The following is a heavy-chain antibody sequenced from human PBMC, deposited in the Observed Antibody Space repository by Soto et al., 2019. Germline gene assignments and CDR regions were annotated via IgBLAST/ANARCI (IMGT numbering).Heavy chain of an antibody. CDR3: VRHAFTMDRGPFDP. Sequence: GESRNLACTGSGYSFGIFLIGWVLQTTGKGLEYMGIIYPGDSDTKYNPSFQGQVTMSVDKSINTAYLQWRSLKASDTAIYYCVRHAFTMDRGPFDPWGQGTQVTVSS. V-gene: IGHV5-51*01. CDR1: GYSFGIFL. CDR2: IYPGDSDT. D-gene: IGHD2-2*03. J-gene: IGHJ5*02.